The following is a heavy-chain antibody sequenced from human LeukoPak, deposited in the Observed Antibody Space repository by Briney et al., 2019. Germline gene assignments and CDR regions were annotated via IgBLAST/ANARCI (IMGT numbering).Heavy chain of an antibody. Sequence: PSETLSLTCTVSGYSISSGYYWGWIRQPPGKGLEWIGSIYHSGSTYYNPSLKSRVTISVDTSKNQFSLKLSSVTAADTAVYYCARDLYSGSYDYWGQGTLVTVSS. J-gene: IGHJ4*02. CDR3: ARDLYSGSYDY. CDR2: IYHSGST. CDR1: GYSISSGYY. D-gene: IGHD1-26*01. V-gene: IGHV4-38-2*02.